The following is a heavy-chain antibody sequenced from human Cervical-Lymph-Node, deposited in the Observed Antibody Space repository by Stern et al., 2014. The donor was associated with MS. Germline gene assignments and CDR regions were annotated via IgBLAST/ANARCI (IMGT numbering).Heavy chain of an antibody. CDR3: TTSRH. J-gene: IGHJ4*02. CDR1: GFIFTSAW. Sequence: EVQLLESGGGLVQPGGSLKVSCAASGFIFTSAWMSWVRQAPGKGLEWVGRIKSKTDGGTTDYAAPVKGRFTISRDDSKSILYLQMRSLKTEDAGVYYCTTSRHWGQGTLVTVSA. V-gene: IGHV3-15*01. CDR2: IKSKTDGGTT.